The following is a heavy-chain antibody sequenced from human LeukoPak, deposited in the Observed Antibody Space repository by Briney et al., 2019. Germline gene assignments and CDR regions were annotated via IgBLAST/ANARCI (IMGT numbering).Heavy chain of an antibody. CDR3: ARCTTGKTFGSLREIKKSREIDY. CDR1: GFTFSRHN. CDR2: ISSSSSYI. J-gene: IGHJ4*02. D-gene: IGHD1-1*01. V-gene: IGHV3-21*01. Sequence: GGSLRLSCAASGFTFSRHNMNWVRQAPGKGLEWVSSISSSSSYINYADSVRGRFTISRDNAKNSLFLQMDSLRGEDTAVYYCARCTTGKTFGSLREIKKSREIDYWGQGTLVTVSS.